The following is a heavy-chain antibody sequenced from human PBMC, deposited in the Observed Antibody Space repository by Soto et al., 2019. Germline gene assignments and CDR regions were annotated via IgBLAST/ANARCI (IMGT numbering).Heavy chain of an antibody. J-gene: IGHJ3*02. Sequence: SQTLSLTCTVSGGSISSYYWSWIRQPPGKGLEWIGYIYYSGSTNYNPSLKSRVTISVDTSKNQFSLKLSSVTAADTAVYYCARGGGYCSSTSCYAAGAFDIWGQGKMVTVSS. CDR3: ARGGGYCSSTSCYAAGAFDI. D-gene: IGHD2-2*01. CDR1: GGSISSYY. CDR2: IYYSGST. V-gene: IGHV4-59*01.